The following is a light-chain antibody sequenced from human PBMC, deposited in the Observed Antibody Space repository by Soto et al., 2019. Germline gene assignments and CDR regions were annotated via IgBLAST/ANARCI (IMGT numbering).Light chain of an antibody. V-gene: IGKV1-27*01. CDR3: QNYNRAPWT. CDR1: EDISNY. CDR2: GAS. J-gene: IGKJ1*01. Sequence: DIQMTQSPSSLSASVGDRVTITCRASEDISNYLAWYQQKPGKVPKLLIYGASTLQSGVPSRFSGSGSGTDFTLTISSLQTEDVATYYCQNYNRAPWTFGQGTKGESK.